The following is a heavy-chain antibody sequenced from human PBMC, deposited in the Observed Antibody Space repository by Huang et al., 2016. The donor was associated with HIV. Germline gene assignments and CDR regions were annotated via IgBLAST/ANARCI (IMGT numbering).Heavy chain of an antibody. CDR1: GFTFSSYS. V-gene: IGHV3-48*01. CDR2: ISSTGSAK. CDR3: AMGYGPFDF. J-gene: IGHJ4*02. Sequence: EVHLVESGGGLVQPGGSLRLSCAASGFTFSSYSMNWVRQTPGKGLEWDSYISSTGSAKYHAYSMKDRITFARDNANNSLDLQMNSLGAEDVGVYFCAMGYGPFDFWGQGTLVTVSS. D-gene: IGHD5-18*01.